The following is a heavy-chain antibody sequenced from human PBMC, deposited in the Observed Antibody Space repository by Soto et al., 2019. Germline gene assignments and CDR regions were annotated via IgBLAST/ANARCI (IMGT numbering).Heavy chain of an antibody. CDR3: ARGGSSGYHDAFDI. Sequence: ASVKVSCKASGGTFSSYAISWVRQAPGQGLEWMGGIIPIFGTANYAQKFQGRVTITADESTSTAYMELSSLRSEDTAVYYCARGGSSGYHDAFDIWGQGTMVTVSS. J-gene: IGHJ3*02. CDR1: GGTFSSYA. D-gene: IGHD3-22*01. CDR2: IIPIFGTA. V-gene: IGHV1-69*13.